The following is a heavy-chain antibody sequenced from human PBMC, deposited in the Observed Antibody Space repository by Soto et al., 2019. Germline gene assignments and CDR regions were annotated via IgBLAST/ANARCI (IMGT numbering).Heavy chain of an antibody. Sequence: SETLSLTCAVSGGSISSGGYSWSWIRQPPGKGLEWIGYIYHSGSTYYNPSLKSRVTISVDRSKNQFSLKLSSVTAADTAVYYCARDRDGIFDYWGQGTLVTVSS. J-gene: IGHJ4*02. V-gene: IGHV4-30-2*01. CDR2: IYHSGST. D-gene: IGHD3-10*01. CDR3: ARDRDGIFDY. CDR1: GGSISSGGYS.